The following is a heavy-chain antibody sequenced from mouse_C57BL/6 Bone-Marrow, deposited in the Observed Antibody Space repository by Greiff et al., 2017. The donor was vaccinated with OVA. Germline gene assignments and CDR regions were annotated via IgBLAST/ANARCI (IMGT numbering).Heavy chain of an antibody. J-gene: IGHJ3*01. CDR3: TTSCPSWFAY. CDR1: GFTIKDDY. V-gene: IGHV14-4*01. Sequence: EVQLQQSGAELVRPGASVKLSCTASGFTIKDDYMHWVKQRPEQGLEWIGWIDPENGDTEYASKFQGKATITADTSSNTAYLQLSSLTSEDTAVYYCTTSCPSWFAYWGQGTLVTVSA. CDR2: IDPENGDT.